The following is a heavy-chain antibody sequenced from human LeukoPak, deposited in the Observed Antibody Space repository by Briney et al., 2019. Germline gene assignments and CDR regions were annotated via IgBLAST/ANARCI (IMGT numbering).Heavy chain of an antibody. CDR3: AKDLVTVTTGAFDY. CDR1: GFTFGSYA. Sequence: GGSLRLSCAASGFTFGSYAMNWVRQAPGKGLEWVSGISGSGGGTYYADSVKGRFTISRDNSKNTLYLQMNSLRAEDTAVYYCAKDLVTVTTGAFDYWGQGTLVTVSS. D-gene: IGHD4-17*01. CDR2: ISGSGGGT. J-gene: IGHJ4*02. V-gene: IGHV3-23*01.